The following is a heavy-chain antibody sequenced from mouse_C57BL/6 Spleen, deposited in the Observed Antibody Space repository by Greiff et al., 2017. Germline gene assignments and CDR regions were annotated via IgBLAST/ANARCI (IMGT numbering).Heavy chain of an antibody. V-gene: IGHV2-2*01. CDR3: AREDDYEDWYFDV. J-gene: IGHJ1*03. D-gene: IGHD2-4*01. CDR1: GFSLTSYG. Sequence: VKLQESGPGLVQPSQSLSITCTVSGFSLTSYGVHWVRQSPGKGLEWLGVIWSGGSTDYNAAFISRLSISKDNSKIQVFFKMNSLQADDTAKYYCAREDDYEDWYFDVWGTGTTVTVSS. CDR2: IWSGGST.